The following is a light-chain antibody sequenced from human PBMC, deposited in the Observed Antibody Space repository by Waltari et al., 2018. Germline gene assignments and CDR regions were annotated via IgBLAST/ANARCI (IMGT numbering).Light chain of an antibody. CDR2: DAA. CDR1: EDINTW. CDR3: QHYKNFPLT. V-gene: IGKV1-5*01. Sequence: DVQMTQSPSTLSASVGDRVTITCRASEDINTWVAWYQPKPGKAPKLLISDAASLKSGVPSRFSGRGSGTDFTLTITSMQPDDFATYYCQHYKNFPLTFGGGTNVEV. J-gene: IGKJ4*01.